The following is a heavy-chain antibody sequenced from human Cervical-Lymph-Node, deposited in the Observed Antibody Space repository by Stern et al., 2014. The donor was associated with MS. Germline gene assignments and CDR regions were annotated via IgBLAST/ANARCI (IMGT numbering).Heavy chain of an antibody. J-gene: IGHJ4*02. V-gene: IGHV4-59*08. Sequence: QVQLQESGPGLLKPSETLSLTCTISNGSISTYYWSWLRQPPGKGLEWIGYLHFSGSSNYNPSLKSRVTISVDPSKNQLSRRLRSVTAADTAVYYCARGHRARPGYWGQGTLVTVSS. CDR3: ARGHRARPGY. CDR2: LHFSGSS. D-gene: IGHD6-6*01. CDR1: NGSISTYY.